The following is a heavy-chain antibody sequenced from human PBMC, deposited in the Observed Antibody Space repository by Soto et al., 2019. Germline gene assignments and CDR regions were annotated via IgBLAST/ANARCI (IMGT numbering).Heavy chain of an antibody. Sequence: SVKVSCKASGFTFTSSAVQWVRQARGQRLEWIGWIVVGSGNTNYAQKFQERVTITRDMSTSTAYMELRSLRSDDTAVYYCARDGRSGIVVVPAFFAAFDIWGQGTMVTVSS. CDR1: GFTFTSSA. J-gene: IGHJ3*02. CDR3: ARDGRSGIVVVPAFFAAFDI. D-gene: IGHD2-2*01. CDR2: IVVGSGNT. V-gene: IGHV1-58*01.